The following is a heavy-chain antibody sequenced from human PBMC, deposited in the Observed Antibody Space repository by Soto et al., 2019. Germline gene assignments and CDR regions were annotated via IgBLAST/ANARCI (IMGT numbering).Heavy chain of an antibody. J-gene: IGHJ4*02. CDR1: GYTFSIHA. V-gene: IGHV1-3*01. Sequence: ASVKVSCKASGYTFSIHAMHCVLQSPVQRLEWMGCISAGNGNTKYSQNFQGRVAITRDTSASTAYMELRSLRSEDTAVYYCARDGARITVFGVVYYFDYWGQGTLVTVSS. CDR3: ARDGARITVFGVVYYFDY. CDR2: ISAGNGNT. D-gene: IGHD3-3*01.